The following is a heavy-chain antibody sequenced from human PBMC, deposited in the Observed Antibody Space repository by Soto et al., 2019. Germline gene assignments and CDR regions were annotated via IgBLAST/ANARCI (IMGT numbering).Heavy chain of an antibody. Sequence: QVQLVQSGAEVKKPGSSVKVSYKASGGTFSSYAISWVRQAPGQGLEWMGGIIPIFGTANYAQKFQGRVTITADESTSTAYMELSSLRSEDTAVYYCARDRGDRSYSSSWFADYWGQGTLVTVSS. CDR2: IIPIFGTA. CDR3: ARDRGDRSYSSSWFADY. D-gene: IGHD6-13*01. V-gene: IGHV1-69*01. J-gene: IGHJ4*02. CDR1: GGTFSSYA.